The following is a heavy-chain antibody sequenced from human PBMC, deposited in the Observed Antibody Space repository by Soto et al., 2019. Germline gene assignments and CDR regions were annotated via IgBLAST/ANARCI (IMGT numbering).Heavy chain of an antibody. CDR1: GFIFSNAW. D-gene: IGHD3-3*01. Sequence: GGSLRLSCEGSGFIFSNAWMNWVRQSPGKGLEWVGRIKSKPDGGTTDYSAPVKGRFTISRDDSKKMVYMQMNSLKTEDTAIYFCATGAFLDIWGQGVLVTVSS. V-gene: IGHV3-15*01. CDR2: IKSKPDGGTT. CDR3: ATGAFLDI. J-gene: IGHJ4*02.